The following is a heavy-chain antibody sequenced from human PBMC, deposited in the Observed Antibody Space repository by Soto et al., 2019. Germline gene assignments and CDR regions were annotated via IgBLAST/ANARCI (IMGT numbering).Heavy chain of an antibody. J-gene: IGHJ6*02. CDR1: GGFVSSSSYS. CDR2: IYSSENT. Sequence: PSETLSLTSSVSGGFVSSSSYSRGWIRQSPGKGLEWIGTIYSSENTYYNPSLLSRVTISVDTSKNEFSLRLSSVTAADTAVYYCARLNGYCISTNCHGYYGMDVWGQGTTVTVSS. CDR3: ARLNGYCISTNCHGYYGMDV. D-gene: IGHD2-2*03. V-gene: IGHV4-39*01.